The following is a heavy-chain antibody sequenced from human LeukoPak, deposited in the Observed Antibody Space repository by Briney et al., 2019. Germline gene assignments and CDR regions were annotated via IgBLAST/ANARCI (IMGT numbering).Heavy chain of an antibody. J-gene: IGHJ4*02. CDR3: AKANIPPYYYGSGSSPTNDY. V-gene: IGHV3-23*01. CDR1: GFTFSSYA. CDR2: ISGSGGST. D-gene: IGHD3-10*01. Sequence: PGGSLRLSCAASGFTFSSYAMSWVRQAPGKGLEWVSAISGSGGSTYYADSVKGRFTISRDNSKNTLYLRMNSLRAEDTAVYYCAKANIPPYYYGSGSSPTNDYWGQGTLVTVSS.